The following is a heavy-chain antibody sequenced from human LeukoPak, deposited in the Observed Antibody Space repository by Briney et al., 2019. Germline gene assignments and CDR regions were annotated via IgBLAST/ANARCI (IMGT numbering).Heavy chain of an antibody. Sequence: SETLSLTRTVSGGSLSSYYWSWIRQPPGQGLEWLGYIYYSGSTNYNPSLKSRVTISVDTSKNQFSLKLSSVTAADTAVYYCARAGGSGSYYDFDYWGQGTLVTVSS. CDR1: GGSLSSYY. J-gene: IGHJ4*02. CDR2: IYYSGST. CDR3: ARAGGSGSYYDFDY. D-gene: IGHD3-10*01. V-gene: IGHV4-59*01.